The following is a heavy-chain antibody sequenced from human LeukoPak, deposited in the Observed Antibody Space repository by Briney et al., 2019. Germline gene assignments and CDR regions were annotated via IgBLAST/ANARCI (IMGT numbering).Heavy chain of an antibody. CDR3: ARGPPNWGFDY. V-gene: IGHV1-8*02. CDR2: MSPNSGNT. D-gene: IGHD7-27*01. J-gene: IGHJ4*02. CDR1: GYTFTGYY. Sequence: ASVKVSCKASGYTFTGYYMHWVRQATGQGLEWMGWMSPNSGNTGYAQKFQGRVTMTRNTSISTAYMRLSSLRSEDTAVYYCARGPPNWGFDYWGQGTLVTVSS.